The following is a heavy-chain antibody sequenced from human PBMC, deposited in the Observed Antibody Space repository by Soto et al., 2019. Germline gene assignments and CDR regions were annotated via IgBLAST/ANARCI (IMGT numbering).Heavy chain of an antibody. CDR2: IYHSGST. CDR1: GGSISSGGYS. D-gene: IGHD2-2*02. Sequence: SETLSLTCAVSGGSISSGGYSWSWIRQPPGKGLEWIGYIYHSGSTYYNPSLKSRVTISVDRSKNQFSLKLSSVTAADTAVYYCARTLGICSSTSCYRRGNWSDPWGQGTLVTVSS. CDR3: ARTLGICSSTSCYRRGNWSDP. V-gene: IGHV4-30-2*01. J-gene: IGHJ5*02.